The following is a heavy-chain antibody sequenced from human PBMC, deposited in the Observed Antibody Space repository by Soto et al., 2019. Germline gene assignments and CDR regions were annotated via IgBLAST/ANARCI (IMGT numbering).Heavy chain of an antibody. Sequence: EVQLVESGGGLVQPGGSLRLSCAASGFTFSSYSMNWVRQAPGKGLEWVSYISSSSSTIYYADSVKGRFTISRDNAKNSLYLQMNSLRDEDSAVYYCACSSSWLNWCDPWGQGTLVTVSS. D-gene: IGHD6-13*01. V-gene: IGHV3-48*02. CDR3: ACSSSWLNWCDP. CDR1: GFTFSSYS. CDR2: ISSSSSTI. J-gene: IGHJ5*02.